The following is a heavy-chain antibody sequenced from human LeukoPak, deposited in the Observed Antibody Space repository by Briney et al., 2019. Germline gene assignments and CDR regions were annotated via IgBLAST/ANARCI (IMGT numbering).Heavy chain of an antibody. V-gene: IGHV3-23*01. J-gene: IGHJ6*03. CDR1: GFTFSTYA. Sequence: GGSLRLSCAASGFTFSTYAMSWVRQAAGKRLEWVSLISGSGGGTYYADSVKGRFTISRDNSKNTLYLQLNSLRVKDTAVYYCAKNRGAGSHYYYHMNVWGKGTTVTVSS. D-gene: IGHD1-26*01. CDR2: ISGSGGGT. CDR3: AKNRGAGSHYYYHMNV.